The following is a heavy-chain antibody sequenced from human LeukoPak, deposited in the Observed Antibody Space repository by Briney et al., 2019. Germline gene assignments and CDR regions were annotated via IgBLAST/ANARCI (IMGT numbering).Heavy chain of an antibody. CDR3: ARERGNSSPYFFDY. CDR2: INSDGSST. D-gene: IGHD6-6*01. J-gene: IGHJ4*02. Sequence: GGSLRLSCAASGFTFSSYWMHWVRQAPGKGLVWVSRINSDGSSTNYADSVKGRFTISRDNAKNTLYLQMNSLRAEDTAVYYCARERGNSSPYFFDYWGQGTLVTVSS. V-gene: IGHV3-74*01. CDR1: GFTFSSYW.